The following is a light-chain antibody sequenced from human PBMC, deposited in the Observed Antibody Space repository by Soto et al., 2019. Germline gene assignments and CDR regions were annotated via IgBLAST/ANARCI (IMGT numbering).Light chain of an antibody. J-gene: IGKJ1*01. Sequence: EIVMTQSPATLSVSPGERAILSCRASQSVSINLAWYQQKPGQAPRLFIYDVSTRASAAPARFSGSGSGSEFTLTISSLQSEDFAIDFCQQYYHWRTFGQGTNVDIK. V-gene: IGKV3-15*01. CDR3: QQYYHWRT. CDR2: DVS. CDR1: QSVSIN.